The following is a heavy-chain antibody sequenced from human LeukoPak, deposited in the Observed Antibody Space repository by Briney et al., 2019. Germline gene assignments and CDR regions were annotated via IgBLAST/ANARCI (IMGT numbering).Heavy chain of an antibody. J-gene: IGHJ4*02. Sequence: PGGSLRLSCAASGFTFSTSGMHWVRQAPGKGLEWVTFIRYDESNKYYEDSVKARFTISRDISRNTLYLQMNSLRAEDTAMYYCAKDISPGWGFDYWGQGTLVTVSS. CDR2: IRYDESNK. CDR3: AKDISPGWGFDY. CDR1: GFTFSTSG. D-gene: IGHD6-19*01. V-gene: IGHV3-30*02.